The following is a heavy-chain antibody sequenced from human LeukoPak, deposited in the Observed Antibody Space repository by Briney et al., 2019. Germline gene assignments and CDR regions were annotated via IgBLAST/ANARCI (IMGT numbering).Heavy chain of an antibody. CDR3: ARSSNYESEDY. D-gene: IGHD4-4*01. J-gene: IGHJ4*02. V-gene: IGHV4-34*01. Sequence: PSETLSLTCAVYGGSFSGYYWSWIRQPPGKGLEWIGEINHSGSTNYNPSLKSRVTISVDTSKNQFSLKLSSVTAADTAVCYCARSSNYESEDYWGQGTLVTVSS. CDR2: INHSGST. CDR1: GGSFSGYY.